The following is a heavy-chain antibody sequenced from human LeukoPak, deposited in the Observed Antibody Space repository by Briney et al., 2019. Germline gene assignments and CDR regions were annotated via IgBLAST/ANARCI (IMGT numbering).Heavy chain of an antibody. CDR3: ARLGGGGDEYFQH. V-gene: IGHV1-69*02. J-gene: IGHJ1*01. D-gene: IGHD2-21*01. CDR2: IIPILGIA. CDR1: GGTFSSYT. Sequence: SVKVSCKASGGTFSSYTISWVRQAPGQGLGWMGRIIPILGIANYAQKFQGRVTITADKSTSTAYMELSSLRSEDTAVYYCARLGGGGDEYFQHWGQGTLVTVSS.